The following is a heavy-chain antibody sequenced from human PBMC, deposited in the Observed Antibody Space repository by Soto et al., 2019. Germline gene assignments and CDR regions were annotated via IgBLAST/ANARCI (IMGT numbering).Heavy chain of an antibody. J-gene: IGHJ4*02. CDR3: ARARSSGWYDY. CDR1: GYTFTVYN. CDR2: INPSADST. Sequence: ASVKVSCKASGYTFTVYNMHWVRQAPGQGPEWMGTINPSADSTSYAQKFQGRIAMTRDTSTSTLYMELSSLSSEDSAVYYCARARSSGWYDYWGQGTLVTVSS. V-gene: IGHV1-46*01. D-gene: IGHD6-19*01.